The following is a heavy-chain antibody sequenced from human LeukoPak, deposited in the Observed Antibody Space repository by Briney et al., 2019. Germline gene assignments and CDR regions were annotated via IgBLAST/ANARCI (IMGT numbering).Heavy chain of an antibody. CDR1: GFTFSSYW. CDR2: IKQDGSEK. V-gene: IGHV3-7*01. Sequence: GGSLRLSCAASGFTFSSYWMSWVRQAPGKGLEWVANIKQDGSEKYYVDSVKGRFTISRDNAKNSLYLQMNSLRAEDTAVYYCARDYYDSSGFYYFDYWGQGTLVTVSS. J-gene: IGHJ4*02. D-gene: IGHD3-22*01. CDR3: ARDYYDSSGFYYFDY.